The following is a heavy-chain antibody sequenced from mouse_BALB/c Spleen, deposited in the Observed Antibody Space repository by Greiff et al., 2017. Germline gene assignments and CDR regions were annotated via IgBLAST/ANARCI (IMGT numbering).Heavy chain of an antibody. CDR1: GFTFSDYY. D-gene: IGHD1-1*01. CDR3: AYGSSWFAY. Sequence: VHLVESGGGLVKPGGSLKLSCAASGFTFSDYYMYWVRQTPEKRLEWVATISDGGSYTYYPDSVKGRFTISRDNAKNNLYLQMSSLKSEDTAMYYCAYGSSWFAYWGQGTLVTVSA. V-gene: IGHV5-4*02. CDR2: ISDGGSYT. J-gene: IGHJ3*01.